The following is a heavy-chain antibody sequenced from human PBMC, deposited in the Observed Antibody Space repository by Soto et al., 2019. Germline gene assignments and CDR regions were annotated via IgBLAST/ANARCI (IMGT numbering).Heavy chain of an antibody. CDR1: GFTFSSYA. D-gene: IGHD3-10*01. J-gene: IGHJ6*02. V-gene: IGHV3-64D*06. CDR3: AREGSVSSSDYYAYYYGMDV. CDR2: ISSNGGST. Sequence: GGSLRLSCSASGFTFSSYAMHWVRQAPGKGLEYVSAISSNGGSTYYADSVKGRFTISRDNSKNTLYLQMSSLRAEDTAVYYCAREGSVSSSDYYAYYYGMDVWGQGTTVTVSS.